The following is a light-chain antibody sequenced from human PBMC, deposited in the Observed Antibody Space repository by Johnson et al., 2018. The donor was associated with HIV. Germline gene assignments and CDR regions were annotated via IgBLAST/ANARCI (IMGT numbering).Light chain of an antibody. CDR2: DNN. Sequence: QAVLTQPPSVSAAPGQKVTISCSGSSSNIGNNYVSWYQQLPGTAPKLLIYDNNKRPSGIPDRFSGSKSGTSATLGLTGLQTADEADYYCGTWDSSLSAYVFGTGTKVTVV. V-gene: IGLV1-51*01. J-gene: IGLJ1*01. CDR3: GTWDSSLSAYV. CDR1: SSNIGNNY.